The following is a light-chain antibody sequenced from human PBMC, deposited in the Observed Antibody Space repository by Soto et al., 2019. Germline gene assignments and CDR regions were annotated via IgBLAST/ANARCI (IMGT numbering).Light chain of an antibody. Sequence: IQLTQSPSSLSASVGDSVTITCRASQGISRYLSWYQQKPGRAPKLLISAASTLQSGVPARFSGSGSGTDFTLTISCLQSEDFATYYCQQYYSYPRTFGQGTKVEIK. J-gene: IGKJ1*01. CDR2: AAS. CDR3: QQYYSYPRT. CDR1: QGISRY. V-gene: IGKV1-9*01.